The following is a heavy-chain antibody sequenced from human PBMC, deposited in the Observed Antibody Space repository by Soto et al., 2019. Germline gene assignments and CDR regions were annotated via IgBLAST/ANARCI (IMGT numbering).Heavy chain of an antibody. CDR3: ARVRGYSGYDYYYYYYMDG. CDR2: IYSGGST. D-gene: IGHD5-12*01. J-gene: IGHJ6*03. V-gene: IGHV3-53*04. Sequence: GGSLRLSCAASGFTVSSNYMSWVRQAPGKGLEWVSVIYSGGSTYYADSVKGRFTISRHNSKNTLYLQMNSLRAEDTAVYYCARVRGYSGYDYYYYYYMDGWGKGTTVTVSS. CDR1: GFTVSSNY.